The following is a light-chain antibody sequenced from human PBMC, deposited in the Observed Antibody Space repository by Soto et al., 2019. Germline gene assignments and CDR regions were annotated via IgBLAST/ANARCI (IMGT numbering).Light chain of an antibody. J-gene: IGLJ1*01. V-gene: IGLV1-44*01. CDR2: SNN. Sequence: QSVLTQPPSASGTPGQRVTISCSGSSSNIGSNAVNWYRHLPGTAPKLLIYSNNQRPSGVPDRISGSKSGTSASLAISGLQSEDEADYYCAEWDDSLNEYVFGTGTKVTVL. CDR3: AEWDDSLNEYV. CDR1: SSNIGSNA.